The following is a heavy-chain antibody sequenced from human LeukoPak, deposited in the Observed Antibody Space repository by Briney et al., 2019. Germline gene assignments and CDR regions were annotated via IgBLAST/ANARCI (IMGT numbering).Heavy chain of an antibody. CDR3: AKSFGPVIAAAGTGAD. CDR1: GFTFSSYA. J-gene: IGHJ4*02. CDR2: ISGSGTNT. Sequence: GGSLRLSCAASGFTFSSYAMNWVRQAPGKGLEWVSIISGSGTNTYYADSVKGRFTISRGNSKNTLYLQMNSLRAEDTAVYYCAKSFGPVIAAAGTGADWGQGTLVTVSS. V-gene: IGHV3-23*01. D-gene: IGHD6-13*01.